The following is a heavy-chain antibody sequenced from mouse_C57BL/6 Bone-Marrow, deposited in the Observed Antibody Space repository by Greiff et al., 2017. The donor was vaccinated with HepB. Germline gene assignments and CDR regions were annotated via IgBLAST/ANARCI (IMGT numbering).Heavy chain of an antibody. V-gene: IGHV10-1*01. J-gene: IGHJ1*03. CDR3: VKSSIHWYFDV. CDR2: IRSKSNNYAT. D-gene: IGHD1-3*01. Sequence: EVKVEESGGGLVQPKGSLKLSCAASGFSFNTYAMNWVRQAPGKGLEWVARIRSKSNNYATYYADSVKDRFTISRDDSESMLYLQMNNLKTEDTAMYYCVKSSIHWYFDVWGTGTTVTVSS. CDR1: GFSFNTYA.